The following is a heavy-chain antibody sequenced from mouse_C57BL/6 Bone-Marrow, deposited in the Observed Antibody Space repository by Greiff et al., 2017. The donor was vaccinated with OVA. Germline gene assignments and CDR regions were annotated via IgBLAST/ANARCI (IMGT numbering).Heavy chain of an antibody. CDR1: GYTFTSYW. CDR2: IYPGSGST. J-gene: IGHJ1*03. V-gene: IGHV1-55*01. D-gene: IGHD1-1*01. CDR3: ARRYYGSSWYFDV. Sequence: QVQLQQPGAELVKPGASVTMSCKASGYTFTSYWITWVKQRPGQGLEWIGDIYPGSGSTAYNEKFKGKATLTVDTSSSTAYMQLSSLTSEDSAVYYCARRYYGSSWYFDVWGTGTTVTVSS.